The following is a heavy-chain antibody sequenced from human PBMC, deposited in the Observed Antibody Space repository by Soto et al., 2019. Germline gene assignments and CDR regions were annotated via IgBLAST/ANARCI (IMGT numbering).Heavy chain of an antibody. Sequence: QVQLVESGGGVVQPGRSLRLSCAASGFTFSSYGMHWVRQAPGKGLEWVVVISYDGSNKYYADSVKGRFIISRDNSKNTLYLQVISLRAEDTAVYYCAKDLYYYDSSGPDHWGQGTLVTVSS. J-gene: IGHJ4*02. V-gene: IGHV3-30*18. CDR2: ISYDGSNK. CDR3: AKDLYYYDSSGPDH. CDR1: GFTFSSYG. D-gene: IGHD3-22*01.